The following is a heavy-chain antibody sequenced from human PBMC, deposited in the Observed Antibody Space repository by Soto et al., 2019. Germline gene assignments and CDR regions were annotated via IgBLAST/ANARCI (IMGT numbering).Heavy chain of an antibody. CDR3: AKDRVYCSTTTCYASIDSYYYGMXV. D-gene: IGHD2-2*01. Sequence: GGSLRLSCAASAFTFSSYAMNWVRQAPGKGLEWVSAISGSGGSTYYTDSVKGRFTISRDNSKNTLYLQLNSLRAEDTAVYYCAKDRVYCSTTTCYASIDSYYYGMXVWGQGTTVTVSS. CDR1: AFTFSSYA. CDR2: ISGSGGST. J-gene: IGHJ6*02. V-gene: IGHV3-23*01.